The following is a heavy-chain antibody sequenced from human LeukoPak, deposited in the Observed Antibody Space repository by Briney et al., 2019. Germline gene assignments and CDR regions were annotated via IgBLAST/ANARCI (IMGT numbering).Heavy chain of an antibody. J-gene: IGHJ3*02. CDR1: GGTFSNYA. Sequence: SVEVSCKASGGTFSNYAISWVRQAPGQGPEWMGRIIPIFGTANYAQKFQGRVTITTDESTSTAYMELSSLRSEDTAVDYCAGPIKGSTYYDFWSGYDAFDIWGQGTMVTVSS. V-gene: IGHV1-69*05. D-gene: IGHD3-3*01. CDR3: AGPIKGSTYYDFWSGYDAFDI. CDR2: IIPIFGTA.